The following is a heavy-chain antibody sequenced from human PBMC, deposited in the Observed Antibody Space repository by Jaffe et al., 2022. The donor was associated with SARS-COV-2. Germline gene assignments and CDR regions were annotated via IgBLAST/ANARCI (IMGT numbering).Heavy chain of an antibody. CDR1: GFSLRNRGMG. J-gene: IGHJ4*02. Sequence: QITVRESGPTLVKPTQTLTLTCTFSGFSLRNRGMGVGWIRQPPGKALEWLTLVYWDDDKRYSPSLKSRLTITKDTSKNQVLLTVANVDPVDTATYYCAHISRFSNFFYFDFWGQGTLVTVSS. CDR2: VYWDDDK. D-gene: IGHD4-4*01. CDR3: AHISRFSNFFYFDF. V-gene: IGHV2-5*02.